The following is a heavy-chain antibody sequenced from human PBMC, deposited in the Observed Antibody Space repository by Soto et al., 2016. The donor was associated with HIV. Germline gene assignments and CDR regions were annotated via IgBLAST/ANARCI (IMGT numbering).Heavy chain of an antibody. CDR3: ASLRSPLDY. CDR2: IYSGGSI. Sequence: EVQLVESGGDLVQPGGSLRLSCAASGFTVSSNYMSWVRQAPGKGLEWVSVIYSGGSIYDADSVKGRFTISRDNSKNTLYLQMNSLRAEDTAVYYCASLRSPLDYWGQGTLVTVSS. J-gene: IGHJ4*02. D-gene: IGHD3-16*01. V-gene: IGHV3-66*01. CDR1: GFTVSSNY.